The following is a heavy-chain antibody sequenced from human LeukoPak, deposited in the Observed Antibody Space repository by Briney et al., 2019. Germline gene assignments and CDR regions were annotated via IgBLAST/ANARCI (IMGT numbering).Heavy chain of an antibody. CDR1: GFTFSSYA. J-gene: IGHJ4*02. CDR2: ISYDGSNK. D-gene: IGHD6-13*01. Sequence: QPGRSLRLSCAASGFTFSSYAMHWVRQAPGKGLEWVAVISYDGSNKYYADSVKGRFTISRDNSKNTLYLQMNSLRAEDTAVYYCARVMGSGIAAAGPFDYWGQGTLVTVSS. V-gene: IGHV3-30-3*01. CDR3: ARVMGSGIAAAGPFDY.